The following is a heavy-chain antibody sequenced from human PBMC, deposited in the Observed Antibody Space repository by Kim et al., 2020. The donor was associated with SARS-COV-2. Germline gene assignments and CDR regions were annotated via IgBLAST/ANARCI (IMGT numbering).Heavy chain of an antibody. D-gene: IGHD6-13*01. CDR3: ASLYSSSSGY. J-gene: IGHJ4*02. V-gene: IGHV3-48*03. CDR2: STI. Sequence: STIYYADSVKGRFTIPRDNAKNSLYLQMNSLRAEDTAVYYCASLYSSSSGYWGQGTLVTVSS.